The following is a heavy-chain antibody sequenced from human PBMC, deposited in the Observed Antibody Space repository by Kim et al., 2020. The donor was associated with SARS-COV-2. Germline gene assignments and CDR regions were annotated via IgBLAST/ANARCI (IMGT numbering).Heavy chain of an antibody. CDR1: GYTFTSYG. V-gene: IGHV1-18*01. CDR2: ISAYNGNT. Sequence: ASVKVSCKASGYTFTSYGISWVRQAPGQGLEWMGWISAYNGNTNYAQKLQGRVTMTTDTSTSTAYMELRSLRSDDTAVYYCARDSYCSGGSCYDPGNYYGMDVWGQGTTVTVSS. D-gene: IGHD2-15*01. CDR3: ARDSYCSGGSCYDPGNYYGMDV. J-gene: IGHJ6*02.